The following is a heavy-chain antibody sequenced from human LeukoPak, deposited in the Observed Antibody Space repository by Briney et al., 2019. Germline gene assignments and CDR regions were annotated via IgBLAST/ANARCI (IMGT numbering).Heavy chain of an antibody. V-gene: IGHV3-23*01. CDR1: GFTFSSYA. Sequence: GGSLRLSCAASGFTFSSYAMSWVRQAPGKGLEWVSAISGSGGSTYYADSVKGRFTISRDNAKNSLYLQMNSLRAEDTAVYYCARAGVAVAGDYWGQGTLVTVSS. J-gene: IGHJ4*02. D-gene: IGHD6-19*01. CDR3: ARAGVAVAGDY. CDR2: ISGSGGST.